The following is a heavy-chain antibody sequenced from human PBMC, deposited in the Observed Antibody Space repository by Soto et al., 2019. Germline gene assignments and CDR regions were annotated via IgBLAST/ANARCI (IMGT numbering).Heavy chain of an antibody. D-gene: IGHD4-4*01. J-gene: IGHJ4*02. V-gene: IGHV4-59*12. CDR1: GGSISTYY. CDR3: ARARMTTVTLAAYYFDY. CDR2: IYYSGST. Sequence: PSETLSLTCTVSGGSISTYYWSWIRRPPEKELEWIGYIYYSGSTYYNPSLKSRVTISVDTSKNQFSLKLSSVTAADTAVYYCARARMTTVTLAAYYFDYWGQGTLVTVSS.